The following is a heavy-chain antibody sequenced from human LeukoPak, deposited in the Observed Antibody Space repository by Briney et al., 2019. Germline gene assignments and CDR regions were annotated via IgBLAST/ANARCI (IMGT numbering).Heavy chain of an antibody. CDR1: GFTFSSYE. Sequence: GGSLRLSCAASGFTFSSYEMNWVRQAPGKGLEWVSYISSSGSTIYYADSVKGRFTISRDNAKNSLYLQMNSLRAEDTAVYYCARESGRNWFDPWGQGTLVTVSS. CDR2: ISSSGSTI. D-gene: IGHD1-1*01. CDR3: ARESGRNWFDP. V-gene: IGHV3-48*03. J-gene: IGHJ5*02.